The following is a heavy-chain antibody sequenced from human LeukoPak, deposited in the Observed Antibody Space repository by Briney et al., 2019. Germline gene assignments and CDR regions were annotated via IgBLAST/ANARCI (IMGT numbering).Heavy chain of an antibody. V-gene: IGHV3-7*01. CDR1: GFTFSSYW. CDR2: IKQDGSEK. CDR3: ARERPNTRSAFDS. Sequence: PGGSLRLSCAASGFTFSSYWMSWVRQAPGKGLEWVANIKQDGSEKYYVDSVKGRFTISRDNAKNSLYLQMNTLKAEDTAVYYCARERPNTRSAFDSWGQGTLVTVSS. D-gene: IGHD2-2*01. J-gene: IGHJ4*02.